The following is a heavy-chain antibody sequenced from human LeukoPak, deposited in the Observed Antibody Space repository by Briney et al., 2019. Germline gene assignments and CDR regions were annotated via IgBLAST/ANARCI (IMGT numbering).Heavy chain of an antibody. CDR2: INHTGST. CDR3: ASARGPMVRGVINY. D-gene: IGHD3-10*01. V-gene: IGHV4-34*01. Sequence: PSETLSLTCAVYGGSFSGYYWSWIRQPPGKGLEWIGEINHTGSTNYNPYLKSQVPISVDTSKNHFSLKLSSVTAADTAVYYCASARGPMVRGVINYWGQGTLVTVSS. CDR1: GGSFSGYY. J-gene: IGHJ4*02.